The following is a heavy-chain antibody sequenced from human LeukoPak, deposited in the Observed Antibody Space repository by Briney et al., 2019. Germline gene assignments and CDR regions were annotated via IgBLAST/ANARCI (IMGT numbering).Heavy chain of an antibody. CDR1: GLTFSSYA. CDR2: ISYDGSNK. CDR3: ARVGY. J-gene: IGHJ4*02. V-gene: IGHV3-30-3*01. Sequence: SLSPSCAAAGLTFSSYATHWARQPPGEGLEWEAVISYDGSNKYYADSVKSRFSISRDNSKNTLYLQMNSLRAEDTAVYYCARVGYWGQGTLVTVSS.